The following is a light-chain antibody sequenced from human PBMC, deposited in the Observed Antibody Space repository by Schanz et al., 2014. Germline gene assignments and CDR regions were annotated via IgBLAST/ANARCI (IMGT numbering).Light chain of an antibody. CDR1: QNIRNY. V-gene: IGKV1-39*01. Sequence: DIQMTQSPSSLSASVGDRVTITCRARQNIRNYLNWYQQKPGKAPNLLIYAASGLQSGVPSRFSGSGSGTEFTLIISGLQPEDFACYYCQQSFTMPYTFGPGTKREI. J-gene: IGKJ2*01. CDR3: QQSFTMPYT. CDR2: AAS.